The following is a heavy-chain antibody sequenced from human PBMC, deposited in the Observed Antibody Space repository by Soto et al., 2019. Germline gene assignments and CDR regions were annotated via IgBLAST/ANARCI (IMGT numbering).Heavy chain of an antibody. CDR3: ASGDCSGPSCFFGGTH. J-gene: IGHJ4*02. CDR2: INSGGTRV. CDR1: GFIFTDHW. V-gene: IGHV3-74*01. Sequence: EVHLAESGGGLVQPGGSLRLSCVASGFIFTDHWMHWVRQAPGKALVWVARINSGGTRVNYADFVKGRFTISRDNAQDSLYLQMTSLGVDDTAVYYCASGDCSGPSCFFGGTHWGQGTLVIVSS. D-gene: IGHD2-2*01.